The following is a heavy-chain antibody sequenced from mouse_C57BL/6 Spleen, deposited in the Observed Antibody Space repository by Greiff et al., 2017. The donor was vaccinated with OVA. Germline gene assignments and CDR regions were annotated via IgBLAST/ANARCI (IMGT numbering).Heavy chain of an antibody. CDR3: ARWGTAQATFYFDY. Sequence: VQLQQSGTELVKPGASVKLSCKASGYTFTSYWMHWVKQRPGQGLEWIGNINPSNGGTNYNEKFKSKATLTVDKSSSTAYMQLSSLTSEDSAVYYCARWGTAQATFYFDYWGQGTTLTVSS. D-gene: IGHD3-2*02. J-gene: IGHJ2*01. V-gene: IGHV1-53*01. CDR2: INPSNGGT. CDR1: GYTFTSYW.